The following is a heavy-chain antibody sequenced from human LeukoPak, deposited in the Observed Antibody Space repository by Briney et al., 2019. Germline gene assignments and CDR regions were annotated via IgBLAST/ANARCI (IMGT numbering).Heavy chain of an antibody. D-gene: IGHD2-8*01. CDR3: ARDLGLYPI. V-gene: IGHV3-53*01. J-gene: IGHJ3*02. CDR1: GFTVNSNY. Sequence: GGSLRLSCTASGFTVNSNYMSWVRQAPGKGLEWVSVIYSGGSIYYADSVKGRFTISRDNSKSTLYLQMNSLRAEDTAVYYCARDLGLYPIWGQGTMVTVSS. CDR2: IYSGGSI.